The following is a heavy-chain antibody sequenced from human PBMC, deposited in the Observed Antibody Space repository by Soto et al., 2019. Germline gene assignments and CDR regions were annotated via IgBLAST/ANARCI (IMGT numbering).Heavy chain of an antibody. CDR1: GGSISSYY. D-gene: IGHD3-10*01. CDR2: IYYSGST. V-gene: IGHV4-59*08. CDR3: ARQPWGGAFDI. Sequence: SETLSLTCTVSGGSISSYYWSWIRQPPGKGLEWIGYIYYSGSTNYNPSLKSRVTISVDTSKNQFSLKLSSVTAADTAVYYCARQPWGGAFDIWGQGTMVTVSS. J-gene: IGHJ3*02.